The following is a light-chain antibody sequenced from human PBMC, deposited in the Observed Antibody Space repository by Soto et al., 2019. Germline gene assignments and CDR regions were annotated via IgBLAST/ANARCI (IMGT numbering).Light chain of an antibody. Sequence: QSALTQPASVSGSPGQSITISCTGNNSDVGSYNLVSWYQQHPGKAPKLIIYEGSKRPSGVSNRFSGSKSGNTASLTISGLQPEDEADYYCCSYAGSSTFVVFGGGTKLTVL. V-gene: IGLV2-23*03. CDR2: EGS. J-gene: IGLJ2*01. CDR1: NSDVGSYNL. CDR3: CSYAGSSTFVV.